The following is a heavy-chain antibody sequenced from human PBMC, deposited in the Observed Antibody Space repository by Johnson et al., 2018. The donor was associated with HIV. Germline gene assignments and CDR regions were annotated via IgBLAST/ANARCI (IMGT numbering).Heavy chain of an antibody. CDR3: ASLRNWAMFRAFDI. V-gene: IGHV3-25*03. CDR2: VNPKGTKT. D-gene: IGHD5-18*01. CDR1: QFTFSRYY. J-gene: IGHJ3*02. Sequence: VQLVESGGGLAKPTWSPRLSCAASQFTFSRYYMKCVRQAPGNGLELVGQVNPKGTKTNLIESAKDRINTSTINAKNTLHLQMNSLRAEDTALYYCASLRNWAMFRAFDIWGQGTMVTVSS.